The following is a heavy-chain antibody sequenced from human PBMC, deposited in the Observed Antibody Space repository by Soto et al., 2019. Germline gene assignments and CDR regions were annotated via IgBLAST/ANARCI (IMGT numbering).Heavy chain of an antibody. V-gene: IGHV1-2*02. CDR3: ATRTPDRGSSSWYGFVPYYGMDV. D-gene: IGHD6-13*01. CDR1: GSTFTGYY. J-gene: IGHJ6*02. CDR2: INPNSGGT. Sequence: ASVKVSCKASGSTFTGYYMHWVRQAPGQGLEWMGWINPNSGGTNYAQKFQGRVTMTRDTSISTAYMELSRLRSDDTAVYYCATRTPDRGSSSWYGFVPYYGMDVWGQGTTVTVSS.